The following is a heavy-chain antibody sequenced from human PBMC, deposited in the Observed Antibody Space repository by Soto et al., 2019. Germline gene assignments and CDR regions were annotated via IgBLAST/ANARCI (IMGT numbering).Heavy chain of an antibody. D-gene: IGHD3-10*01. CDR3: ATLADYFGSGSFPSYFDY. J-gene: IGHJ4*02. V-gene: IGHV1-24*01. Sequence: GASVKVSCKASGGTFSSYAISWVRQAPGKGLEWMGGFDPEDIKTIYAQKFQGRVTMTEDRSTDTAYMELSSLRSEDTAVYYCATLADYFGSGSFPSYFDYWGQGTLVTVSS. CDR1: GGTFSSYA. CDR2: FDPEDIKT.